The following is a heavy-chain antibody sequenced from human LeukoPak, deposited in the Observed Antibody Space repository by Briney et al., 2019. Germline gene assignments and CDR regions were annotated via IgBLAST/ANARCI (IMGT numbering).Heavy chain of an antibody. J-gene: IGHJ4*02. CDR3: ARGYSSSYRIDY. V-gene: IGHV3-30*01. Sequence: GGSLRLSCAASGFTFSSYAMHWVRQAPGKGLEWVAVISYDGSNKYYADSVKGRFTISRDNSKNTLYLQMNSLRAEDTAVYYCARGYSSSYRIDYWGQGTLVTVSS. CDR2: ISYDGSNK. CDR1: GFTFSSYA. D-gene: IGHD6-6*01.